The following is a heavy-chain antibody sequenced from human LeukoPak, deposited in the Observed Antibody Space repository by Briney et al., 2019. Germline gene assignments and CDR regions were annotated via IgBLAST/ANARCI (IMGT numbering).Heavy chain of an antibody. Sequence: SETLSLTCTVSGGSISSYYWSWTRQPAGKGLEWIGRIYTSGSTNYNPSLKSRVTMSVDTSKNQFSLKLSSVTAADTAVYYCARDEPVEDWFDSWGQGTLVTVSS. CDR2: IYTSGST. V-gene: IGHV4-4*07. J-gene: IGHJ5*01. CDR3: ARDEPVEDWFDS. CDR1: GGSISSYY.